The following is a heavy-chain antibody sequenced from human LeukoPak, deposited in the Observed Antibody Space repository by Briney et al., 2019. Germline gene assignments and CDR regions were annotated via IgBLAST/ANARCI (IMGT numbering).Heavy chain of an antibody. Sequence: ASVTVSCTASGYTFTSYDINWGRQAPGQGLEWMGWMNPNSGNTGYAQKFQGRVTMTRNTSISTAYMELSSLRSEDTAVYYCARYGDPNYYYFHMDVWGKGTTVTVSS. CDR2: MNPNSGNT. CDR3: ARYGDPNYYYFHMDV. V-gene: IGHV1-8*01. CDR1: GYTFTSYD. J-gene: IGHJ6*03. D-gene: IGHD4-17*01.